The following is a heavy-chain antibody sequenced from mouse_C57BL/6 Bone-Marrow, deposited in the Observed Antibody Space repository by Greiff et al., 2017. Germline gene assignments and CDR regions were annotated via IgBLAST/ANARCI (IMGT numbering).Heavy chain of an antibody. CDR2: IYPGSGST. V-gene: IGHV1-55*01. CDR1: GYTFTSYW. Sequence: QVQLQQPGAELVKPGASVKMSCKASGYTFTSYWITWVKQRPGQGLEWIGDIYPGSGSTNYNEKFTSKATLTVDTSSSTAYMQLSSLTSEDSAVYYCARSAYYGNGGVFDYWGQGTTLTVSS. D-gene: IGHD2-10*01. CDR3: ARSAYYGNGGVFDY. J-gene: IGHJ2*01.